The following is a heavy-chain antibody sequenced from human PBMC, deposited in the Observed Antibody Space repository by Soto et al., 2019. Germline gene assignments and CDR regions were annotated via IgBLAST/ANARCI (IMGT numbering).Heavy chain of an antibody. Sequence: EVQVLESGGALVQPGGSLRLSCAASGFTFRKHAMTWVRQAPGQGLEYVSSITASGSATFYAASVRGRFAISRDNAKNTLYLQMNSLRAEDTALYYCAKDVADRSIDSWGQGTLVTVSS. J-gene: IGHJ4*02. V-gene: IGHV3-23*01. CDR2: ITASGSAT. CDR3: AKDVADRSIDS. CDR1: GFTFRKHA.